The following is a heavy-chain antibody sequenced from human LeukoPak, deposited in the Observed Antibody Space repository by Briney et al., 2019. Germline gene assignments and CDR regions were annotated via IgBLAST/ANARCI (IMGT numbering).Heavy chain of an antibody. V-gene: IGHV3-23*01. CDR3: AKDLADRPNFYYYYMDV. D-gene: IGHD6-6*01. Sequence: GGSLRLSCAVSGFTFSSYAMSWVRQAPGKGLEWVSVISGSGSSSYYADSVKGRFTISRDNSNNTLNLQMNSLRAEDTAIYYRAKDLADRPNFYYYYMDVWGKGTTVTVSS. J-gene: IGHJ6*03. CDR1: GFTFSSYA. CDR2: ISGSGSSS.